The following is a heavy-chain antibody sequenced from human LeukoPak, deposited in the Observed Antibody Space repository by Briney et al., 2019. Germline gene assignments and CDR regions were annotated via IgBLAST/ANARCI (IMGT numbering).Heavy chain of an antibody. V-gene: IGHV4-4*07. D-gene: IGHD2/OR15-2a*01. CDR3: ARDSDGHTLDY. J-gene: IGHJ4*02. CDR2: IYSSGYT. CDR1: GGSISGFY. Sequence: KPSETLSFTCTVSGGSISGFYWSWIRRPAGGGLEWIGRIYSSGYTNYNPSLESRVTLSVDTSANQLSLKLTSVTAADTAMYYCARDSDGHTLDYWGQGTLITVSS.